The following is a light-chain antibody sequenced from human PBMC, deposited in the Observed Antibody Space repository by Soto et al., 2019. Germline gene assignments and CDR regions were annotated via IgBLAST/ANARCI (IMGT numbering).Light chain of an antibody. CDR2: GAS. Sequence: EVVLRQSPATLSLSPGERATLSCRASENVRTFVDWYQQKPGQAPRLLIYGASNRATGIPARFSGSGSGTEFTLTISSLQSEDFAVYYCQQYNSWPRTFGQGTKVEV. CDR1: ENVRTF. J-gene: IGKJ1*01. CDR3: QQYNSWPRT. V-gene: IGKV3-15*01.